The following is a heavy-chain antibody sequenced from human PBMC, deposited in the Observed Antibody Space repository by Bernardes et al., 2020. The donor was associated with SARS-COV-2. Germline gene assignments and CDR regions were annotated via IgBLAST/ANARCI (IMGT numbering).Heavy chain of an antibody. D-gene: IGHD2-2*01. J-gene: IGHJ4*02. CDR3: ARVRRDSPFQLLFDL. V-gene: IGHV4-59*01. CDR1: GDSISSYY. CDR2: ISYTGST. Sequence: SETLSLTCTVSGDSISSYYWSWIRQPPGKGLECIGYISYTGSTHNNPSLKSAVTISLDTSKNQFSLRLSSVTAADTAVYYCARVRRDSPFQLLFDLWGQGTLVTVSS.